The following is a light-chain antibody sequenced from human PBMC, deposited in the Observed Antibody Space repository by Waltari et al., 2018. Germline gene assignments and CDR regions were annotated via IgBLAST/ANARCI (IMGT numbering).Light chain of an antibody. CDR3: MQGTNWPRT. CDR1: QSLVHSDGNTY. CDR2: QVS. V-gene: IGKV2-30*02. Sequence: DVGMTQSPLSLPVPLGQTHSLPRWSSQSLVHSDGNTYLNWFQQRPGQSPRRLIYQVSIRDSGVPDRFSGSGSGTDFTLKISRVEAEDVGVYYCMQGTNWPRTFGQGTKVEIK. J-gene: IGKJ1*01.